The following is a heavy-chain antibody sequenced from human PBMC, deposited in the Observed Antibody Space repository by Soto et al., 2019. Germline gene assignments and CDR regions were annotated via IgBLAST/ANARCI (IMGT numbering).Heavy chain of an antibody. V-gene: IGHV1-46*01. CDR2: INPSGGST. CDR1: GYTFTSYY. Sequence: ASVKVSCKASGYTFTSYYMHWVRQAPGQGLEWMGIINPSGGSTSYAQKFQGRVTMTRDTSTSTVYMELSSLRSEDTAVYYCAREEQQLVLSYYYYYGMDVWGQGTTVTVSS. J-gene: IGHJ6*02. D-gene: IGHD6-13*01. CDR3: AREEQQLVLSYYYYYGMDV.